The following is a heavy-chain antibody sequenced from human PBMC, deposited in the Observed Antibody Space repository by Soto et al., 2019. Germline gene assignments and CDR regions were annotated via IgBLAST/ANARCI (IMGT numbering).Heavy chain of an antibody. J-gene: IGHJ3*02. CDR3: ARDWVLGRIVGATAFDI. Sequence: ASVKVSCKASGYTFTSYGISWVRQAPGQGLEWMGWISAYNGNTNYAQKLQGRVTMTTDTSTSTAYMELRSLRSDDTAVYYCARDWVLGRIVGATAFDIWGQGTMGTVSS. CDR2: ISAYNGNT. V-gene: IGHV1-18*01. D-gene: IGHD1-26*01. CDR1: GYTFTSYG.